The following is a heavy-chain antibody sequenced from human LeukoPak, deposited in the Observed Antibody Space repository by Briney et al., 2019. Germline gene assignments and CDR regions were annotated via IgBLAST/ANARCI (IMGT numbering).Heavy chain of an antibody. D-gene: IGHD1-1*01. CDR3: TREQLRAFEY. CDR1: GDSVSSNSVA. V-gene: IGHV6-1*01. J-gene: IGHJ4*02. Sequence: SQTLSLTCAISGDSVSSNSVAWNWIRQSPSRGLEWLGRTYYRSKWYNDYAVSVKSRITINPDTSKNQFSLQLNSMTPEDTAVYYCTREQLRAFEYWGQGTLVTVSS. CDR2: TYYRSKWYN.